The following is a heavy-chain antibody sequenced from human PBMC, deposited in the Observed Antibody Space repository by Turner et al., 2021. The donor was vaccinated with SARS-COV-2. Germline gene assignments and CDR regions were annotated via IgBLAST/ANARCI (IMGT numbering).Heavy chain of an antibody. J-gene: IGHJ5*02. D-gene: IGHD5-12*01. CDR3: ARAKGPSLYRGYYNPTFFGP. CDR1: GGSCSGFY. Sequence: QVQLQQWGAGLLKTSETLSLTCDVHGGSCSGFYWTWIRQSPGKGREWIGEINESGSTNYHPSLKSRLTISVDTSKNQFSLKLTSVNAADTAVYYCARAKGPSLYRGYYNPTFFGPWGQGILVTVSS. CDR2: INESGST. V-gene: IGHV4-34*01.